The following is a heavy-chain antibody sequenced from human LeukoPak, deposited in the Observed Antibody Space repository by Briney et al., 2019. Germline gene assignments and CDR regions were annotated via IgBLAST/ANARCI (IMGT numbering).Heavy chain of an antibody. Sequence: GGSLRLSCAASGFTFSDHYMSWIRQAPGKGLEWVSYISSSGSTIYYADSVKGRFTISRDNAKNSLYLQMNSLRAEDTAVYYCAGYCSSTSCYRDAVWGQGTLVTVSS. J-gene: IGHJ4*02. CDR3: AGYCSSTSCYRDAV. D-gene: IGHD2-2*02. CDR2: ISSSGSTI. V-gene: IGHV3-11*01. CDR1: GFTFSDHY.